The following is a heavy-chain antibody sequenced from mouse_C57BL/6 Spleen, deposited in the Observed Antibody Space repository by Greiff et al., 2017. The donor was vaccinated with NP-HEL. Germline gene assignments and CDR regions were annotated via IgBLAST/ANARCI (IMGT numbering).Heavy chain of an antibody. J-gene: IGHJ4*01. CDR3: TRSVLLRSMDY. V-gene: IGHV1-15*01. Sequence: QVQLQQSGAELVRPGASVTLSCKASGYTFTDYEMHWVKQIPVHGLEWIGAIDPETGGTAYNQKFKGKAILTADKSSSTAYMELRSLTSEDSAVYYCTRSVLLRSMDYWGQGTSVTVSS. CDR2: IDPETGGT. CDR1: GYTFTDYE. D-gene: IGHD1-1*01.